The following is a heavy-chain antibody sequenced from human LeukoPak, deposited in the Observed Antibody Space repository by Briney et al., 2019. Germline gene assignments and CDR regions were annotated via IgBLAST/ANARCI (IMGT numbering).Heavy chain of an antibody. CDR3: VRVAGALNH. CDR1: GFTVSSSF. D-gene: IGHD1-26*01. J-gene: IGHJ5*02. Sequence: PGGSLRLSCAASGFTVSSSFMSWVRQAPGKGLECVANIKEDGSEKNYVDSVKGRFTISRDNAKNALYLQMNSLRAEDTATYYCVRVAGALNHWGQGTVVAVSS. V-gene: IGHV3-7*01. CDR2: IKEDGSEK.